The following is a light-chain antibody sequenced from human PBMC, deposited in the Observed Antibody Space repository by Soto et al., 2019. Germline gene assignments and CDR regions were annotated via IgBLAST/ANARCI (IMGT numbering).Light chain of an antibody. V-gene: IGLV2-14*01. CDR1: SSDIGGYNY. CDR3: TSYTSSTTPYV. CDR2: DVI. Sequence: QSVLTQPASVSGSPGQSITISCTGTSSDIGGYNYVSWYQHHPGRAPKLLIYDVINRPSGISDRFSGSKSANTASLTISGLQAEDEADYYCTSYTSSTTPYVFGTGTKLTVL. J-gene: IGLJ1*01.